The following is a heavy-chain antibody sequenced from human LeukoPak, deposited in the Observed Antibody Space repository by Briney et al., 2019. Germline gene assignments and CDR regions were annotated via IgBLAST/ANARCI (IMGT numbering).Heavy chain of an antibody. D-gene: IGHD3-22*01. J-gene: IGHJ4*02. Sequence: PSETLSLTCTVSGASMTSNYWNWIRQPPGKGLEWIGYVYYSGRTNYNPSLKSRVTISVDTFKNQFSLRLSSVTAADTAVYYCARWNYYNSIRYFDYWGQGTLVTVSS. CDR1: GASMTSNY. V-gene: IGHV4-59*01. CDR2: VYYSGRT. CDR3: ARWNYYNSIRYFDY.